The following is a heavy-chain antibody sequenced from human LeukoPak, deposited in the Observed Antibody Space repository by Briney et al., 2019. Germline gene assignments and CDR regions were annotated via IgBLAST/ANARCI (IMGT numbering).Heavy chain of an antibody. CDR3: AEGPYTSFVDY. V-gene: IGHV3-74*01. CDR1: GFTFSSHW. J-gene: IGHJ4*02. D-gene: IGHD2-2*01. CDR2: INSDGSST. Sequence: PGGSLRLSCAASGFTFSSHWMHWVRRAPGKGLVWVSRINSDGSSTSYADSVKGRFTISKDNAKNTLYLQMNSLRAEDTAVYYCAEGPYTSFVDYWGQGTLVTVSS.